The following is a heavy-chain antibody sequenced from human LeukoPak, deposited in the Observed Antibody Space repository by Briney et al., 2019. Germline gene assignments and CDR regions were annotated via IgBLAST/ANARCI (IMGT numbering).Heavy chain of an antibody. CDR2: ISGTGNTI. CDR1: GFTFSDYY. CDR3: AINGFSSGWYEPYYFDN. D-gene: IGHD6-19*01. Sequence: GGSLRLSCAASGFTFSDYYMNWIRQAPGKGLEWVSYISGTGNTIDYADSVKGRFTISRDNAKNSLYLQMNSLRAEDTAVYYCAINGFSSGWYEPYYFDNWGQGTLVTVSS. V-gene: IGHV3-11*04. J-gene: IGHJ4*02.